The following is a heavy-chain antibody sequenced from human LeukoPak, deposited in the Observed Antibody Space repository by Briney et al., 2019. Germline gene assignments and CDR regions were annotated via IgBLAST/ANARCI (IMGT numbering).Heavy chain of an antibody. D-gene: IGHD6-13*01. CDR2: ISSSSSYI. J-gene: IGHJ3*02. V-gene: IGHV3-21*01. CDR1: GFTFSSYS. Sequence: PGGSLRLSCAASGFTFSSYSMNWVRQAPGKGLEWVSSISSSSSYIYYADSVKGRFTISRDNAKNSLYLQMNSLRAEDTAVYYCARTIAAAAIGEAFDIWGQGTMVTVSP. CDR3: ARTIAAAAIGEAFDI.